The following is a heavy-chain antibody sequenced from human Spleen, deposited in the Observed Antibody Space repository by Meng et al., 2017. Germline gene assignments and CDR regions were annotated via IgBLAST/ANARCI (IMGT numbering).Heavy chain of an antibody. Sequence: GESLKISCTASGFTFSTYAMNWVRRAPGKGLEWVSVIYSGGTTYYADSVKGRFTTSRDNSKNTLYLQMNNLRAEDTAVYYCAKEGESGDFFGYWGQGTLVTVSS. V-gene: IGHV3-23*03. CDR3: AKEGESGDFFGY. D-gene: IGHD2-8*02. J-gene: IGHJ4*02. CDR1: GFTFSTYA. CDR2: IYSGGTT.